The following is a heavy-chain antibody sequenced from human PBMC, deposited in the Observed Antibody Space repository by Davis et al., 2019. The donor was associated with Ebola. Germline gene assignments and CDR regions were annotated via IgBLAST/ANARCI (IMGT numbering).Heavy chain of an antibody. CDR3: ARHKGYCSGGSCAPTGYYGMDV. V-gene: IGHV1-69*04. CDR1: GGTFSSYA. Sequence: SVKVSCKASGGTFSSYAISWVRQAPGQGLEWMGRIIPILGIANYAQKFQGRVTITADESTSTAYMELSSLRSEDTAMYYCARHKGYCSGGSCAPTGYYGMDVWGQGTTVTVSS. J-gene: IGHJ6*02. D-gene: IGHD2-15*01. CDR2: IIPILGIA.